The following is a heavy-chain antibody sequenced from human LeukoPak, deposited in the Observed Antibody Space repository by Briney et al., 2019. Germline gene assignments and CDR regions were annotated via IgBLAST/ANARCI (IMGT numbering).Heavy chain of an antibody. D-gene: IGHD5-24*01. CDR3: AGVEMATIPYFDY. CDR1: GGSISSGGYY. V-gene: IGHV4-31*03. J-gene: IGHJ4*02. Sequence: SETLSLTCTVSGGSISSGGYYWSWIRQHPGKGLEWIGYIYYSGSTYYNPSLKSRVTISVDTSKNQFSLKLSSVTAADTAVYYCAGVEMATIPYFDYWGQGTLVTVSS. CDR2: IYYSGST.